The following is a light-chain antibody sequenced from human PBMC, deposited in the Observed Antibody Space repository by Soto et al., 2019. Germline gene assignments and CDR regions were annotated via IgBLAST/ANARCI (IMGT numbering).Light chain of an antibody. Sequence: EIVLTQSPGTLSLSPGERATLSCRASQSVSSSYLAWYQQKFGQAPRLLIYGASSRATGMPDRFSGSGSGTDFTLTISRLAPEDFAVYYGQQYGRTFGQGTKVEIK. CDR1: QSVSSSY. CDR2: GAS. V-gene: IGKV3-20*01. J-gene: IGKJ1*01. CDR3: QQYGRT.